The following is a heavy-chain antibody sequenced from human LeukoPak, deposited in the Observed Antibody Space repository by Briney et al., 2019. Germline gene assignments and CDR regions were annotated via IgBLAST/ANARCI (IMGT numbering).Heavy chain of an antibody. V-gene: IGHV3-49*04. Sequence: PGGSLRLSCVVSGFTFSSHWMNWVRQAPGKGLEWVSFIRSKAYGGTTEYAASVKGRFTISTDDSKSIACLQMNSLKTEDTAVYYCTRSLDSEYYFEYWGQGTLVTVSS. CDR1: GFTFSSHW. CDR2: IRSKAYGGTT. D-gene: IGHD5-18*01. CDR3: TRSLDSEYYFEY. J-gene: IGHJ4*02.